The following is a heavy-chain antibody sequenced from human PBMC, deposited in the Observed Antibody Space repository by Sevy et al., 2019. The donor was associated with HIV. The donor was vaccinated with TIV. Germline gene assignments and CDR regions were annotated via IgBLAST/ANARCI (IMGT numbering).Heavy chain of an antibody. Sequence: GGSLRLSCAASGFTVSSNYMSWVRQAPGKGLEWVSVIYSGGSTSYADSVKGRFTNSRDNSKNTLYLQMNSLRAEDTAVYYCAVPAADYYYYGMDVWGQGTTVTVSS. CDR3: AVPAADYYYYGMDV. CDR2: IYSGGST. J-gene: IGHJ6*02. D-gene: IGHD2-2*01. V-gene: IGHV3-53*01. CDR1: GFTVSSNY.